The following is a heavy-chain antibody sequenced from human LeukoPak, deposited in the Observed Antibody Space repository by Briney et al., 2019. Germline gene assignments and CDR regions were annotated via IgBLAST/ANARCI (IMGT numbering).Heavy chain of an antibody. J-gene: IGHJ4*02. V-gene: IGHV4-39*01. D-gene: IGHD5-24*01. Sequence: PSETLSLTCSVSGGSISSSTYYWGWIRQPPGKGLEWIGTLYYTGSTYYNPSLKSRVTISVDTSKIQFSLRLSSATAADMATYYCARHSLNNYGSYYWGQGTLVTVSS. CDR1: GGSISSSTYY. CDR3: ARHSLNNYGSYY. CDR2: LYYTGST.